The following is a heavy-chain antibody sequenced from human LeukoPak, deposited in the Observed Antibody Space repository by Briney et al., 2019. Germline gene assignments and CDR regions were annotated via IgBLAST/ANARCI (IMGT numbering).Heavy chain of an antibody. CDR1: GASLTSCY. Sequence: PSETLSLTCAVSGASLTSCYWSWVRQSAGKGREWIGRLYTTGTTNYNPSIKSRVTMSGDSSKTQLSLTLTSVTAADTAVYYCVRDGANWEEPNDAFDTWGQGTLVTVSS. CDR2: LYTTGTT. V-gene: IGHV4-4*07. J-gene: IGHJ3*02. CDR3: VRDGANWEEPNDAFDT. D-gene: IGHD1-26*01.